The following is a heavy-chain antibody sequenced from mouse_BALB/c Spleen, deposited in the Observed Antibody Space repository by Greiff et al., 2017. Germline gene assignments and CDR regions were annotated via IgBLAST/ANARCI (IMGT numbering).Heavy chain of an antibody. CDR1: GFTFSSYA. J-gene: IGHJ4*01. D-gene: IGHD1-1*01. CDR2: ISSGGST. CDR3: ARGRDGSSYEAMDD. V-gene: IGHV5-6-5*01. Sequence: EVQLVESGGGLVKPGGSLKLSCAASGFTFSSYAMSWVRQTPEKRLEWVASISSGGSTYYPDSVKGRFTISTDNARNILYLQMSSLRSEDTAMYYCARGRDGSSYEAMDDWGQGTSVTVSS.